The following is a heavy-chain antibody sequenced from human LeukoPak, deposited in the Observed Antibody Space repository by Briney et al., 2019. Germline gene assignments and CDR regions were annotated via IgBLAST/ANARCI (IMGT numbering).Heavy chain of an antibody. CDR1: GFTFSSYS. CDR3: ARVGGGSGSYSDY. V-gene: IGHV3-21*01. Sequence: SGGSLRLSCAASGFTFSSYSMNWVRQAPGKGLEWVSSISSSSSYIYYADSVKGRFTISRDNAKNSLYLQMNSLRAEDTAVYYCARVGGGSGSYSDYWGQGTLVTVSS. J-gene: IGHJ4*02. CDR2: ISSSSSYI. D-gene: IGHD3-10*01.